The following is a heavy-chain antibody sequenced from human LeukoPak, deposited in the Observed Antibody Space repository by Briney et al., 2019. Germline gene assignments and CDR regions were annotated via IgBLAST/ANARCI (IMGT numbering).Heavy chain of an antibody. V-gene: IGHV3-11*06. D-gene: IGHD2/OR15-2a*01. J-gene: IGHJ3*02. CDR1: GFTFSDYY. Sequence: GGSLRLSCTASGFTFSDYYMSWIRQAPGRGLEWVSYISSSSSYTKYADSVKGRFTISRDNARNSLYLQMNSLRAEDTAVYYCLPLLSRPYVEDGFDIWGQGTMVTVSS. CDR2: ISSSSSYT. CDR3: LPLLSRPYVEDGFDI.